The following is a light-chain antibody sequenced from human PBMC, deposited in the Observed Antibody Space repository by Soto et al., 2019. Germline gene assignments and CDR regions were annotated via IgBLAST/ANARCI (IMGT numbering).Light chain of an antibody. V-gene: IGKV3-11*01. J-gene: IGKJ4*01. CDR3: QQRSNWSLT. Sequence: EIVLTQSPATRSLSPGERATLSCRASQSVSSYLAWYQQKPGQAPRLLIYDASNRATGIPARFSGSGSGTDFTLTISSLEPVDFAVYYCQQRSNWSLTFGGGTKVEIK. CDR2: DAS. CDR1: QSVSSY.